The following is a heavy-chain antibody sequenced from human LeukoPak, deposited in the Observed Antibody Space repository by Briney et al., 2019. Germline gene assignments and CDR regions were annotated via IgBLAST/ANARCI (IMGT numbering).Heavy chain of an antibody. Sequence: SETLSLTCTVSGGSISSSSYYWGWIRQPPGKGLEWIGSIYYSGSTYYNPSLKSRVTISVDTSKNQFSLKLSSVTAADTGVYYCNCDAGTDAFDIWGQGTMVTVSS. CDR2: IYYSGST. V-gene: IGHV4-39*01. D-gene: IGHD2-21*01. CDR1: GGSISSSSYY. CDR3: NCDAGTDAFDI. J-gene: IGHJ3*02.